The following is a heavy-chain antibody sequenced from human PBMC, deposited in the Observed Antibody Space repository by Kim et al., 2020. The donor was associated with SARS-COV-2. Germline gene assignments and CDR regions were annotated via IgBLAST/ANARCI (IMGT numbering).Heavy chain of an antibody. D-gene: IGHD3-10*01. CDR3: ARTALTMVRGAYYFEY. CDR1: GGSISSYY. V-gene: IGHV4-59*13. J-gene: IGHJ4*02. CDR2: IYYSGST. Sequence: SETLSLTCTVSGGSISSYYWSWIRQPPGKGLEWIGYIYYSGSTNYNPSLKSRVTISVDTSKNQFSLKLSSVTAADTAVYYCARTALTMVRGAYYFEYWGQGTLVTVSS.